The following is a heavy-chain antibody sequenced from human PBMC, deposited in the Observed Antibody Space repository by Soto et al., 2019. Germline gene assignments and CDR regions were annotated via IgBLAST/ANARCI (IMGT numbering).Heavy chain of an antibody. CDR3: ARTNRDSSSWYPKRDYYYYGMDV. Sequence: QVQLVESGGGVVQPGRSLRLSCAASGFTFSSYGMHWVRQAPGKGLEWVAVIWYDGSNKYYADSVKGRFTISRDNSKNTLYLQMNSLRAEDTAVYYCARTNRDSSSWYPKRDYYYYGMDVWGQGTTVTVSS. V-gene: IGHV3-33*01. D-gene: IGHD6-13*01. CDR2: IWYDGSNK. CDR1: GFTFSSYG. J-gene: IGHJ6*02.